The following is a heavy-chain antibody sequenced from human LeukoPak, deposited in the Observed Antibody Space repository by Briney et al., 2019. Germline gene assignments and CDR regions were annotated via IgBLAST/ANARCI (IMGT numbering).Heavy chain of an antibody. CDR1: GFTFSSYT. V-gene: IGHV3-30*04. CDR3: ARDLYSGSYYDFDY. J-gene: IGHJ4*02. CDR2: ISYDGSNK. Sequence: GGSLRLSCAAPGFTFSSYTMHWVRQAPGKGLEWGAVISYDGSNKYYADSVKGRFTISRDNSKNTLYLQMNSLRAEDTAVYYCARDLYSGSYYDFDYWGQGTLVTVSS. D-gene: IGHD1-26*01.